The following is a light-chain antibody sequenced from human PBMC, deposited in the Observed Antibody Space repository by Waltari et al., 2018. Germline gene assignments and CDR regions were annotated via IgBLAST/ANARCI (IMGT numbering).Light chain of an antibody. J-gene: IGKJ4*01. V-gene: IGKV1-5*03. CDR1: QTISEW. CDR2: MAS. Sequence: DIQMTQSPSTVSASVGDRVTITCRTSQTISEWLAWYQQKPGEAPNLLIYMASTLERGVPSRFSGSGDGTEFTLTISSVRPDDFGTYYCQQYSSVPLTFGGGTMVEIK. CDR3: QQYSSVPLT.